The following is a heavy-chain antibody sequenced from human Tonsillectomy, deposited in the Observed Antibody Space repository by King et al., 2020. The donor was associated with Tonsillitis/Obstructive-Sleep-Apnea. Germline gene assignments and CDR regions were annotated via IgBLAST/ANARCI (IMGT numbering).Heavy chain of an antibody. CDR2: IKQDGSEK. J-gene: IGHJ4*02. D-gene: IGHD2-8*02. CDR1: GFTFSRYW. CDR3: ARECTGPIYAPFDS. Sequence: VQLVESGGGLVQPGGSLRLSCAVSGFTFSRYWMSWVRQAPGRGLEWVANIKQDGSEKYYVDSVKGRFAISRDNAKNSLYLQMNSLRADDTAVYYCARECTGPIYAPFDSWGQGTLVTVSS. V-gene: IGHV3-7*01.